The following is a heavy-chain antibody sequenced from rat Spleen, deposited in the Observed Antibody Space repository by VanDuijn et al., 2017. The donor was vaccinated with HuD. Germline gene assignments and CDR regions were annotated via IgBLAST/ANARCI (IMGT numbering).Heavy chain of an antibody. D-gene: IGHD4-3*01. CDR3: ASGGTLFDY. J-gene: IGHJ2*01. CDR2: ISYDGSST. V-gene: IGHV5-29*01. CDR1: GFTFSDYY. Sequence: EVQLVESDGGLVQPGRSLKLSCAASGFTFSDYYMAWVRQAPTKGLEWVATISYDGSSTYYRDSVKGRFTISRDNAKSTLYLQMDSLRSEDTATYYCASGGTLFDYWGQGVMVTVSS.